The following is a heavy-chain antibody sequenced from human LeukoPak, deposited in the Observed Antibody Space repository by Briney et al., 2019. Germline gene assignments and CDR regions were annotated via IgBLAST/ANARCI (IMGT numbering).Heavy chain of an antibody. CDR1: GGSISSVS. V-gene: IGHV4-59*01. CDR3: ARRGAARPGGSYSMDV. J-gene: IGHJ6*02. Sequence: SETLSLTCTVSGGSISSVSWSWIRQPPGKGLECIGYIYYSGSTIYNPSLMGRVTISLDTSKNEFSLKLSSVTAADTAVYYCARRGAARPGGSYSMDVWGQGTTVTVS. CDR2: IYYSGST. D-gene: IGHD6-6*01.